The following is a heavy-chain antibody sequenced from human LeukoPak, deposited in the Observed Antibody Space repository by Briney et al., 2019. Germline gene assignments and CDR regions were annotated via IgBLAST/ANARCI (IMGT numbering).Heavy chain of an antibody. D-gene: IGHD6-19*01. CDR1: GYTFTSYY. CDR2: INPSGGST. J-gene: IGHJ4*02. Sequence: GASVKVSCKASGYTFTSYYMHWVRQAPGQGLERMGIINPSGGSTSYAQKFQGRVTMTRDTSTSTVYMELSSLRSEDTAVYYCARSGAVAGDIDYWGQGTLVTVSS. V-gene: IGHV1-46*01. CDR3: ARSGAVAGDIDY.